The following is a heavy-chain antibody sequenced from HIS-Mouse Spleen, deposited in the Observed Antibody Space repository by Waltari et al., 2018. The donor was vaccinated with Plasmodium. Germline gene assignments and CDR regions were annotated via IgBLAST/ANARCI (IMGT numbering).Heavy chain of an antibody. CDR3: ARDRITGTSYFDY. V-gene: IGHV4-39*07. Sequence: QLQLQESGPGLVKPSETLSLTCTVPGGSISSSSYYWGWIRQPPGKGLELIGSIYYSGRTYNNQALKSRVTISVDTSKNQFSLKLSSVTAADTAVYYCARDRITGTSYFDYWGQGTLVTVSS. J-gene: IGHJ4*02. CDR2: IYYSGRT. D-gene: IGHD1-7*01. CDR1: GGSISSSSYY.